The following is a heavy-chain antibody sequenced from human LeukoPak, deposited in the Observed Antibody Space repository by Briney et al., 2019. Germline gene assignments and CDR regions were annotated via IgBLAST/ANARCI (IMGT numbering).Heavy chain of an antibody. J-gene: IGHJ4*02. V-gene: IGHV3-23*01. CDR1: GFTFSSYA. Sequence: PGGSLRLSCAASGFTFSSYAMSWVRQAPGKGLEWVSAISGSGGSTYYADSVKGRFTISRDSSKNTLYLQMNSLRAEDTAVYYCAKDDWGGVRGVIIPTFDYWGQGTLVTVSS. D-gene: IGHD3-10*01. CDR3: AKDDWGGVRGVIIPTFDY. CDR2: ISGSGGST.